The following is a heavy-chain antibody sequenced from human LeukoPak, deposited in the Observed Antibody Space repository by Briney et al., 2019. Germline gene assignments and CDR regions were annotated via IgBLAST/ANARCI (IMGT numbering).Heavy chain of an antibody. D-gene: IGHD3-9*01. CDR3: ARDSLPWGGGYFDWLLNNWFDP. J-gene: IGHJ5*02. CDR1: GYTFTGYY. Sequence: GASVKVSCKASGYTFTGYYMHWVRQAPGQGLEWMGIINPSGGSTSYAQKFQGRVTMTRDMSTSTVYMELSSLRSEDTAVYYCARDSLPWGGGYFDWLLNNWFDPWGQGTLVTVSS. CDR2: INPSGGST. V-gene: IGHV1-46*01.